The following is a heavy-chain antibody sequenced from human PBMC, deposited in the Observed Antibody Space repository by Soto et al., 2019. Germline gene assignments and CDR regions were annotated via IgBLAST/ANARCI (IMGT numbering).Heavy chain of an antibody. V-gene: IGHV3-74*01. Sequence: EVQLVESGGGLVEPGGSLRLSCTASGFSFRSYWMHWVRQAPGKGLVWVSRINSDATSSNDADFVQGRFTISRDNVQGTLSLQMTGLRVEDTAVYYCASGVVGGVIVHWGQGTLVAVSS. D-gene: IGHD3-16*01. CDR1: GFSFRSYW. CDR2: INSDATSS. J-gene: IGHJ5*02. CDR3: ASGVVGGVIVH.